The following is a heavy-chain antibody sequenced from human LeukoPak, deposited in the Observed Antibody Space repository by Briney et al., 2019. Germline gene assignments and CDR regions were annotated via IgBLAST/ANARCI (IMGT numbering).Heavy chain of an antibody. CDR3: ARDLTGIQLWQEIDY. D-gene: IGHD5-18*01. Sequence: GGSLRLSRAASGFTFSSYSMNWVRQAPGKGLEWVSSISSSSSYIYYADSVKGRFTISRDNAKNSLYLQMNSLRAEDTAVYYCARDLTGIQLWQEIDYWGQGTLVTVSS. V-gene: IGHV3-21*01. CDR1: GFTFSSYS. CDR2: ISSSSSYI. J-gene: IGHJ4*02.